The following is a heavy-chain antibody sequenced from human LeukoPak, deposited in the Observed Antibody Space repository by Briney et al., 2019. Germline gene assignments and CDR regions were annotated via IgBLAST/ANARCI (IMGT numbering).Heavy chain of an antibody. D-gene: IGHD3-10*01. CDR2: INSDGSST. Sequence: GGSLRLSCAASGFTFSSYWMHWVRHAPGKGLVWVSRINSDGSSTSYADSVKGRFTVSRDNAKNTLYLQMNSLRAEDTAVYYCARDRDYYGSGNPFDYWGQGTLVTVSS. J-gene: IGHJ4*02. V-gene: IGHV3-74*01. CDR1: GFTFSSYW. CDR3: ARDRDYYGSGNPFDY.